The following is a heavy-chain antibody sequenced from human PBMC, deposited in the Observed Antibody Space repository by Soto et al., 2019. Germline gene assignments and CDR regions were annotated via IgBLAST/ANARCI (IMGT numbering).Heavy chain of an antibody. D-gene: IGHD2-2*02. CDR2: INPNSGGT. CDR3: ARSLTEGYCTITGCYTRPLYGMDV. V-gene: IGHV1-2*02. CDR1: GYTFSGYY. J-gene: IGHJ6*02. Sequence: ASVKVSCKASGYTFSGYYIHWLRQAPGQGLEWMGWINPNSGGTNYAQKFQGRVTVTRDTPTSTTYMELSRLTSDDTAVYYCARSLTEGYCTITGCYTRPLYGMDVWGQGTTVTVSS.